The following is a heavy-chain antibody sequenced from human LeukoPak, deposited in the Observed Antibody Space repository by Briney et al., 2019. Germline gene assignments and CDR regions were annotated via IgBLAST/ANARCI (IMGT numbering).Heavy chain of an antibody. CDR2: IYYSGST. D-gene: IGHD3-10*01. Sequence: SETLSLTCTVSGGSISSYYWSWIRQPPGKGLEWVGYIYYSGSTNYNPSLKSRVTISVDTSKNQFSLKLSSVTAADTAVYYCARGGYYGSGNDFRFDPWGQGTLVTVSS. CDR1: GGSISSYY. CDR3: ARGGYYGSGNDFRFDP. V-gene: IGHV4-59*01. J-gene: IGHJ5*02.